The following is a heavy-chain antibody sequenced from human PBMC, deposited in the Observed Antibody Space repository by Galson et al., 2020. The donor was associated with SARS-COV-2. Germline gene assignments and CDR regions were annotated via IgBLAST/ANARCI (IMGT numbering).Heavy chain of an antibody. CDR3: AKATQIWLDNAFET. D-gene: IGHD5-18*01. Sequence: GGSLRLSCAASGFTFSGYAMTWVRQAPGKGLEWVSGISNSGGTTYYADSVRGRFTISRDNSKNTLYLQMNSLKDEDTAVYYCAKATQIWLDNAFETWGQGTMVTVSP. J-gene: IGHJ3*02. CDR2: ISNSGGTT. V-gene: IGHV3-23*01. CDR1: GFTFSGYA.